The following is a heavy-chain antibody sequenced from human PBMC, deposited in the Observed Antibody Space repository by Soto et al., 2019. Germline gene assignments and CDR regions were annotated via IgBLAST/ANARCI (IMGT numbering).Heavy chain of an antibody. CDR2: IFSNDEK. CDR3: ARILFGRAVAGGYFYMDV. J-gene: IGHJ6*03. Sequence: HVTLKESGPVLVNPTETLTLTCTVSGFSLSNGKVGVSWIRQPPGKALEWLAHIFSNDEKSYRTSLKSRLTISEDTSKIQVVLTMTNVDPVDTATYYCARILFGRAVAGGYFYMDVWGKGTTVTVSS. CDR1: GFSLSNGKVG. V-gene: IGHV2-26*01. D-gene: IGHD6-19*01.